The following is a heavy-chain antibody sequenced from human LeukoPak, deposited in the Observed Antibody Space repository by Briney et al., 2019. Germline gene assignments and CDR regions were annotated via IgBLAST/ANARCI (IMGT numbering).Heavy chain of an antibody. Sequence: GGSLRLSCAASGFTFSTYWMTWVSQAPGEGLEWIANIKPDGSEKYYVGSVKGRFTISRDNAKTSLSLQLNSLRAEDTAMYYCARDDYGDYFFDFWGQGTLVTVSS. CDR1: GFTFSTYW. J-gene: IGHJ4*02. CDR2: IKPDGSEK. CDR3: ARDDYGDYFFDF. D-gene: IGHD4-17*01. V-gene: IGHV3-7*01.